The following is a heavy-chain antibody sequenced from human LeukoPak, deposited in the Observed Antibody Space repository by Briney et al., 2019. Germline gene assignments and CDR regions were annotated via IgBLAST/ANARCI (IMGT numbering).Heavy chain of an antibody. CDR3: ARAGGGSGSSHLYYYYMDV. D-gene: IGHD3-10*01. Sequence: SETLSLTCTVSGDSISSYYWAWIRQPAGKGLEWIGRIYTSESTNYNPSLKSRVTISADKSKNQFSLKLSSVTAADTAVYYCARAGGGSGSSHLYYYYMDVWGKGTTVTVSS. CDR1: GDSISSYY. J-gene: IGHJ6*03. V-gene: IGHV4-4*07. CDR2: IYTSEST.